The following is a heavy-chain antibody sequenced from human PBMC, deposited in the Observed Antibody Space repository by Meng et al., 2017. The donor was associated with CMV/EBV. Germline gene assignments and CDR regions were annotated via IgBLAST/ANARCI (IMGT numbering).Heavy chain of an antibody. D-gene: IGHD3-10*01. CDR3: ARVGTGDYGSGMGPPSDFDD. CDR1: GFTFSSYS. J-gene: IGHJ4*02. Sequence: EVQLVESGGXLVKPGGSLRLSCAASGFTFSSYSMNWVRQAPGKGLEWVSSISSSSSYIYYADSVKGRFTISRDNAKNSLYLQMNSLRAEDTAVYYCARVGTGDYGSGMGPPSDFDDWGQGTLVTVSS. CDR2: ISSSSSYI. V-gene: IGHV3-21*01.